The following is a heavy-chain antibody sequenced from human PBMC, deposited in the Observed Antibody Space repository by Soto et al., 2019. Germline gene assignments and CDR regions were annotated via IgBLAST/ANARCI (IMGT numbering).Heavy chain of an antibody. CDR1: GFTFSTYT. J-gene: IGHJ4*02. CDR3: AKDAGGGSGRGLDY. V-gene: IGHV3-21*01. CDR2: ISSGSSYI. D-gene: IGHD2-8*02. Sequence: PGGSLRLSCAASGFTFSTYTMNWVRQAPGKGLEWISSISSGSSYIYYAGSVKGRFTISRDNSKNTLYPQMNSLRAEDTAVYYCAKDAGGGSGRGLDYWGQGTLVTVSS.